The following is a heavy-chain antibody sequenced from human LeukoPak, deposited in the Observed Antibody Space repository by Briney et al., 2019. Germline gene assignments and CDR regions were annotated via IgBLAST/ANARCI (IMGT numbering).Heavy chain of an antibody. Sequence: PSETLSLTCAVYGGSFSGYYWSWIRQPPGKGLEWIGEINHSGSTNYNPSLKSRVTISVDTSKNQFSLKLSSVTAADTAVYYCARRTYYYDSSGYYGYYYYMDVWGKGTTVTVSS. V-gene: IGHV4-34*01. J-gene: IGHJ6*03. CDR2: INHSGST. D-gene: IGHD3-22*01. CDR1: GGSFSGYY. CDR3: ARRTYYYDSSGYYGYYYYMDV.